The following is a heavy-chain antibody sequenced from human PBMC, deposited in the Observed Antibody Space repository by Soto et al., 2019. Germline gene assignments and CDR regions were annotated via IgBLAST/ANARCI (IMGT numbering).Heavy chain of an antibody. CDR2: VYYSGST. CDR3: AREVVPAAIGYYYYGMDV. Sequence: SETLSLTCTVSGGSVSSGSYYWSWIRQPPGKGLEWIGYVYYSGSTTYNPSLKSRVTISVDTSKNQFSLKLSSVTAADTAVYYCAREVVPAAIGYYYYGMDVWGQGTTVTVSS. CDR1: GGSVSSGSYY. J-gene: IGHJ6*02. D-gene: IGHD2-2*01. V-gene: IGHV4-61*01.